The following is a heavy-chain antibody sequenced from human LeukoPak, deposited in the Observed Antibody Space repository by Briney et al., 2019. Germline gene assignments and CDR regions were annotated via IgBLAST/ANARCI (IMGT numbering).Heavy chain of an antibody. CDR2: IYPGDSDT. D-gene: IGHD5-12*01. CDR3: AIHSERGYSGYDDY. V-gene: IGHV5-51*01. J-gene: IGHJ4*02. Sequence: GESLNISGQGSGYSFTSYWIGWVRQMPGKGLDWMGIIYPGDSDTRYSPPFQGQVTFSADKSISTAYLQWSSLKASDTAVYYCAIHSERGYSGYDDYWGQGTLVTVSS. CDR1: GYSFTSYW.